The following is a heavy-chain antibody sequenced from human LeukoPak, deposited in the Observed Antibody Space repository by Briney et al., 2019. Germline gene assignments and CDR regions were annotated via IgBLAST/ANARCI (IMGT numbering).Heavy chain of an antibody. CDR2: IYHSGST. CDR1: GGSISSGGYS. J-gene: IGHJ4*02. V-gene: IGHV4-30-2*01. CDR3: ARANWGFHFDY. D-gene: IGHD7-27*01. Sequence: SETLSLTCAVSGGSISSGGYSWSWVRQPPGKGLEWIVYIYHSGSTYYNPSLKSRVTISVDRSKNQFSLKLSSVTAADTAVYYCARANWGFHFDYWGQGTLVTVSS.